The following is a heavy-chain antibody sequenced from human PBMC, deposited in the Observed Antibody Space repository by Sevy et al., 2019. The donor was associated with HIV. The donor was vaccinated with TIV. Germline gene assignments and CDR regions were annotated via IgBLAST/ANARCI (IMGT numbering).Heavy chain of an antibody. CDR3: ARANYYDSSGYYSLDY. Sequence: GGSLRLSCAASGFTFSSYDMHWVRQATGKGLEWVSAIGTAGDTYYPGSVKGRFTISRENAKNSLYLQMNSLRAGDTAVYYCARANYYDSSGYYSLDYWGQGTLVTVSS. V-gene: IGHV3-13*01. CDR2: IGTAGDT. D-gene: IGHD3-22*01. CDR1: GFTFSSYD. J-gene: IGHJ4*02.